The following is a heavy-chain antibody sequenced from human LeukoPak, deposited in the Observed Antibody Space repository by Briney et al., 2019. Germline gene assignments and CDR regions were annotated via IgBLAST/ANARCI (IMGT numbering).Heavy chain of an antibody. Sequence: GGSLRLSCAASGFTFSSYWMNWVRQAPGRRLEWVSGISSGGGSVFYADSVKGRFTISRDNSKDTLYLQMNSLRAEDTAVYYCAKDKVGLSWDYFDYWGQGTLVTVSS. J-gene: IGHJ4*02. D-gene: IGHD1-26*01. CDR1: GFTFSSYW. CDR3: AKDKVGLSWDYFDY. CDR2: ISSGGGSV. V-gene: IGHV3-23*01.